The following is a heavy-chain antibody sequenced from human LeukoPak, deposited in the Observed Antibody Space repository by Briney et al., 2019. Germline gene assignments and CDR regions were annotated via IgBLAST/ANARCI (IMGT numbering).Heavy chain of an antibody. CDR2: IIPIFDTT. CDR1: GGTFSSYV. Sequence: RASVKVSCKASGGTFSSYVIIWVRQAPGQGLEWMGGIIPIFDTTNYAQKFQARVTITADESTSTAYMELSSLRSEDTAVYYCARVFPPINGYGSGSYSFLGSLDPWGQGTLVTVSS. V-gene: IGHV1-69*01. D-gene: IGHD3-10*01. J-gene: IGHJ5*02. CDR3: ARVFPPINGYGSGSYSFLGSLDP.